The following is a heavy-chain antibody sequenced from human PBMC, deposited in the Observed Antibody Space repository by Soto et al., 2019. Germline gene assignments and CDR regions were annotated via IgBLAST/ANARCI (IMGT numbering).Heavy chain of an antibody. CDR1: GYTFTSYY. J-gene: IGHJ4*01. Sequence: ASVKVSCKASGYTFTSYYMHWVRQAPGQGLEWRGIINPSGGSTSYAQKFQGRVTMTRDTSTSTVYMELSSLRFEDTAVYYCSRYIRTFTFDYWGHGTLVNVSS. V-gene: IGHV1-46*01. CDR3: SRYIRTFTFDY. CDR2: INPSGGST.